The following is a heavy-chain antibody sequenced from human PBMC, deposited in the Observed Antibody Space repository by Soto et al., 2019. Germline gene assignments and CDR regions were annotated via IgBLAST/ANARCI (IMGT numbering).Heavy chain of an antibody. CDR2: INVGDAGT. D-gene: IGHD2-2*01. J-gene: IGHJ4*02. Sequence: SYAMSWVRQAPGKGLEWVSSINVGDAGTNYADSVKGRFIISRDNSKNTLYLQMNFLRADDTAIYYCAKNYQFDCWGQGTLVTVSS. CDR3: AKNYQFDC. CDR1: SYA. V-gene: IGHV3-23*01.